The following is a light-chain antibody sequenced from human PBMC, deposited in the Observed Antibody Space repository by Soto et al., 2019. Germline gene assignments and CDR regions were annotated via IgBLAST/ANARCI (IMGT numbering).Light chain of an antibody. CDR3: QQLNSYPENT. J-gene: IGKJ2*01. CDR2: AAS. Sequence: DIQLTQSPSFLSASVGDRVTITCRASQGISSYLAWYQQKPGKAPKLLIYAASTLQSGVPSRFSGSGSGTEFTLTISSLQPEDFATYYCQQLNSYPENTFGQGIKLEIK. V-gene: IGKV1-9*01. CDR1: QGISSY.